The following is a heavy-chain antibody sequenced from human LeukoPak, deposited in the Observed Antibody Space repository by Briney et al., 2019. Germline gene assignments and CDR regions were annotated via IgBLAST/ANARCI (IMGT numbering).Heavy chain of an antibody. CDR1: GYSLTSYW. D-gene: IGHD3-10*01. V-gene: IGHV5-51*01. Sequence: GESLKISCKGSGYSLTSYWIGWVRQMPGKGLEWMGIIHPGDSDTRYSPSFQGQVTISADKPISTAYLQWSSLKASDTAMYYCAILSVAGLFDYWGQGTLVTVSS. CDR3: AILSVAGLFDY. J-gene: IGHJ4*02. CDR2: IHPGDSDT.